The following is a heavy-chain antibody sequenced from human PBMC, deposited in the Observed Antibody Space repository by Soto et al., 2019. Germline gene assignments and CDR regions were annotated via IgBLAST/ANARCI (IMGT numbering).Heavy chain of an antibody. J-gene: IGHJ4*02. Sequence: PGGSLRLSCAASGFTFSNYAMSWVRQAPGKGLEWVSDISGSGSTTHYADSVKGRFTISRDNSKNTLYLQMNSLRAEDTAVYYCAKDSPYSTSWYDFDYWGQGTLVTVSS. CDR2: ISGSGSTT. D-gene: IGHD6-13*01. V-gene: IGHV3-23*01. CDR1: GFTFSNYA. CDR3: AKDSPYSTSWYDFDY.